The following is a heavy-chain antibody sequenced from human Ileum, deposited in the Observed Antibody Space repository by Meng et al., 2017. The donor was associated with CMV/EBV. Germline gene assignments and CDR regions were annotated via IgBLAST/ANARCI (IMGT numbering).Heavy chain of an antibody. V-gene: IGHV3-30*02. CDR1: GFTFSTYG. J-gene: IGHJ5*02. CDR2: IGYDGSNE. CDR3: ARPDSSGWKNWFDP. Sequence: GGSLRLSCAASGFTFSTYGMHWVRQAPGKGLEWVAFIGYDGSNEYYVDSVKGRFTISRDNSKNILYLQMNSLRPEDTAVYYCARPDSSGWKNWFDPWGQGTLVTVSS. D-gene: IGHD6-19*01.